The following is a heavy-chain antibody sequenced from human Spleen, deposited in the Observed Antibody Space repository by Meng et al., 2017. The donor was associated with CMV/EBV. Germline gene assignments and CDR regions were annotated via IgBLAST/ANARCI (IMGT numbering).Heavy chain of an antibody. V-gene: IGHV3-74*03. CDR1: GFTFSNYW. Sequence: GESLKISCTASGFTFSNYWIHWVRQAPGKGLVWVSRISSDGSITTYADSVKGRITISRDIAQNTVFLQMNSLRAEDTAVYYCAREDRTVTTRGDYYFAMDVWGQGTTVTVSS. CDR2: ISSDGSIT. D-gene: IGHD4-17*01. J-gene: IGHJ6*02. CDR3: AREDRTVTTRGDYYFAMDV.